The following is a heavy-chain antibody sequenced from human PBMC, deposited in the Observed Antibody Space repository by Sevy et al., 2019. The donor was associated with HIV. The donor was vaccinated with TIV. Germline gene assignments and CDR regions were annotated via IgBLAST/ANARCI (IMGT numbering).Heavy chain of an antibody. CDR2: IKQDGSEA. J-gene: IGHJ4*02. CDR1: GXXFRNFW. D-gene: IGHD1-26*01. V-gene: IGHV3-7*03. CDR3: VRDKEVGASXXDX. Sequence: GGSLRLSCVASGXXFRNFWMSWVXXAPGKGLECVADIKQDGSEAYYVDSVKGRFTISRDNAKNSLYLQMNSLRDEDTAMYFCVRDKEVGASXXDXWGQGTPVTVSS.